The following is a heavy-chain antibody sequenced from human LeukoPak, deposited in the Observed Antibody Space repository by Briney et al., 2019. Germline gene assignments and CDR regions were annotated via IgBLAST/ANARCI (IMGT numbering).Heavy chain of an antibody. CDR3: ARVRGYSYGSFDY. V-gene: IGHV4-59*01. J-gene: IGHJ4*02. Sequence: PSETLSLTCTVSGGSISSYYWSWIRQPPGEGLEWIGYIYYSGSTNYNPSLKSRVTISVDTSKNQSSLKLSSVTAADTAVYYCARVRGYSYGSFDYWGQGTLVTVSS. D-gene: IGHD5-18*01. CDR2: IYYSGST. CDR1: GGSISSYY.